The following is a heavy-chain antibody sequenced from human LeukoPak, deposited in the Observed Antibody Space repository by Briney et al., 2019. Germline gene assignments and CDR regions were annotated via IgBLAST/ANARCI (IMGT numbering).Heavy chain of an antibody. CDR2: ISAYNGNT. J-gene: IGHJ6*03. Sequence: ASVKVSCKASGYTFTSYGISWVRQAPGQGLEWMGWISAYNGNTNYAQKLQGRVTMTTDTSTSTAYMELRSLRSDDTAVYYCARASPGYSSGWYSAYYYYMDVWGKGTTVTVSS. V-gene: IGHV1-18*01. CDR1: GYTFTSYG. CDR3: ARASPGYSSGWYSAYYYYMDV. D-gene: IGHD6-19*01.